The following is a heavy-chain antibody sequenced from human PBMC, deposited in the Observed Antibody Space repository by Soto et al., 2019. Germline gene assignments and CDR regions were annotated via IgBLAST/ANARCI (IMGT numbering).Heavy chain of an antibody. D-gene: IGHD1-1*01. CDR2: ITGSGGSA. CDR1: GFTFNNFV. J-gene: IGHJ6*02. V-gene: IGHV3-23*01. CDR3: AVHLEQNYYRLDV. Sequence: EVQLLESGGGWVQPGGSLRLSCAASGFTFNNFVMSWVRQVPGKGLEWVSAITGSGGSACYTDSVKGRFTISRDNSKSTIFLEMSSLGAADTAVYYCAVHLEQNYYRLDVWGQGTTVTVSS.